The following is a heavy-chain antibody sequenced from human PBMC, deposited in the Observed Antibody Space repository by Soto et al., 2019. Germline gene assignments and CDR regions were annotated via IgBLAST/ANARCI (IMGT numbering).Heavy chain of an antibody. CDR2: IIPMFGTP. CDR3: ATSEGRDGYSFDY. D-gene: IGHD5-12*01. Sequence: GASVKVSCKTSGYIFTSYAMHWVRQAPGQGLEWMGGIIPMFGTPHYAEKFQDRVTITADESTGTAYLELSSLTSEDTAVYYCATSEGRDGYSFDYWGPGTLVTVSS. CDR1: GYIFTSYA. V-gene: IGHV1-69*13. J-gene: IGHJ4*02.